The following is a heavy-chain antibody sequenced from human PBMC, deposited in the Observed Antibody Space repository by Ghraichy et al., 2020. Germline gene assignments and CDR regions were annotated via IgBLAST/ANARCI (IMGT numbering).Heavy chain of an antibody. Sequence: GGSLRLSCAASGFTFSSYWMSWVRQAPGKGLEWVANIKVDGSEKYYVDSVKGRFTISRDNAKNSLHLLMNSLRAEDTAVYYCAREGGTYYSWGQGTLVTVSS. V-gene: IGHV3-7*01. D-gene: IGHD1-26*01. CDR2: IKVDGSEK. J-gene: IGHJ5*02. CDR1: GFTFSSYW. CDR3: AREGGTYYS.